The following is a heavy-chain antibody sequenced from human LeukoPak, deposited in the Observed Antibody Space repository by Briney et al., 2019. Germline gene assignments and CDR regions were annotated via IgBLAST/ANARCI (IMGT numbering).Heavy chain of an antibody. V-gene: IGHV3-74*01. Sequence: PGGSLRLSCAASGFTFSDYWMSWVRQAPGKGLVWVSRISSDGSITGYADSVKGRFTISRDNAKNTLYLQMNSLRAEDTAVYYCARHLNYYLDYWGQGTLVTVSS. CDR3: ARHLNYYLDY. CDR1: GFTFSDYW. D-gene: IGHD3-10*01. J-gene: IGHJ4*02. CDR2: ISSDGSIT.